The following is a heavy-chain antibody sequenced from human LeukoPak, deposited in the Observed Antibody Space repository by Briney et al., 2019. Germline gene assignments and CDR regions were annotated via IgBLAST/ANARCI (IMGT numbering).Heavy chain of an antibody. CDR1: GGTFSSYA. D-gene: IGHD6-13*01. Sequence: SVKVSCKASGGTFSSYAISWVRQAPGQGLEWMGGIIPIFGTANYAQKFQGRVTITADESTSTAFMELSSLRSEDTAVYYCASPPYSSPDYYYYGMDVWGQGTTVTVSS. J-gene: IGHJ6*02. CDR2: IIPIFGTA. V-gene: IGHV1-69*13. CDR3: ASPPYSSPDYYYYGMDV.